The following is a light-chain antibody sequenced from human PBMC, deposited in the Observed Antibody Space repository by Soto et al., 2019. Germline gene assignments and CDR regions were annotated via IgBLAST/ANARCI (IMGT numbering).Light chain of an antibody. V-gene: IGKV3-11*01. Sequence: EIVLTQSPATLSLSQGKKAPPPARPVQGFASSLAWYQQKPGQAPRLLIYDASNRATGIPARFSGSGSGTDFTLTISSLEPEDFAVYYCQQRSNWPLTFGGGTKVEIK. J-gene: IGKJ4*01. CDR3: QQRSNWPLT. CDR2: DAS. CDR1: QGFASS.